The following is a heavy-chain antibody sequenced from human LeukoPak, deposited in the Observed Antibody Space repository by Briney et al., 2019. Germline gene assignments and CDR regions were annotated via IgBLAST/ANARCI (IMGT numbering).Heavy chain of an antibody. D-gene: IGHD1-1*01. CDR1: GFTLSSYA. J-gene: IGHJ3*02. V-gene: IGHV3-21*01. CDR2: ISSSSRYI. Sequence: PGGSLRLSCAASGFTLSSYAMSWVRQAPGKGREWVSSISSSSRYIYYADSVKGRFTISRDNAKSSLYLQMSSLRAEDTAVYYCTSARTTGTRVAFDIWGQGTMVTVSS. CDR3: TSARTTGTRVAFDI.